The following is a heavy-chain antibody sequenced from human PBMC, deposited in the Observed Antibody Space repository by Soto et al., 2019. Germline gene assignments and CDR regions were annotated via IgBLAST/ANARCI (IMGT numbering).Heavy chain of an antibody. CDR1: GGTFSSYA. CDR3: AKEGDYGSPYAFDI. V-gene: IGHV1-69*06. Sequence: SVKVSCKASGGTFSSYAISWVRQALGQGLEWMGGIIPIFGTANYAQKFQGRVTITADKSTSTAYMELSSLRSEDTAVYYCAKEGDYGSPYAFDIRGQATMVTV. CDR2: IIPIFGTA. J-gene: IGHJ3*02. D-gene: IGHD4-17*01.